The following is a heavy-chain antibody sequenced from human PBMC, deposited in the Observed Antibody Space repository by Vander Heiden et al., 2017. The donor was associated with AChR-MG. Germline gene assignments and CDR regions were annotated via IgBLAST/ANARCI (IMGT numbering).Heavy chain of an antibody. V-gene: IGHV1-2*02. CDR2: INPNSGGT. D-gene: IGHD1-26*01. J-gene: IGHJ6*03. CDR1: GYTSTAYY. Sequence: VKLAQPGLGVKNPGPQVKFSSRPPGYTSTAYYMHWVRQAPGQGLEWMGWINPNSGGTNYAQKLQGRVTMTRDTSISTAYMELSRLRSDDTAVYYCARDGKGGGIYYYYMDVWGKGTTVTVSS. CDR3: ARDGKGGGIYYYYMDV.